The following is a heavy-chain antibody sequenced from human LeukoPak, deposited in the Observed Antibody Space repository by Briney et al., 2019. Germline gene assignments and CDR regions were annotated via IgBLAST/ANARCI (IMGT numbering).Heavy chain of an antibody. CDR3: ARGKRAAPSYCSGGSCKHFDY. CDR1: GGSFSGYY. J-gene: IGHJ4*02. V-gene: IGHV4-34*01. CDR2: INHSGST. Sequence: SETLSLTCAVYGGSFSGYYWSWIRQPPGKGLEWIGEINHSGSTNYNPSHKSRVTISVDTSKNQFSLKLSSVTAADTAVYYCARGKRAAPSYCSGGSCKHFDYWGQGTLVTVSS. D-gene: IGHD2-15*01.